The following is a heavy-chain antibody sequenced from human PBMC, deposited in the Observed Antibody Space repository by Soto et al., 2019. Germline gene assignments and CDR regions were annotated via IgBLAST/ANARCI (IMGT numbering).Heavy chain of an antibody. Sequence: GGSLRLSCAASGFTFSSYAMSWVRQAPGKGLEWVSAISGSGGSTYYADSVKGRFTSTRDNSKNTLYLQMNSLRAEDTAVYYCAKHIAAAGTANLPGGYYFDYWGQGTLVTVSS. J-gene: IGHJ4*02. CDR1: GFTFSSYA. V-gene: IGHV3-23*01. CDR2: ISGSGGST. D-gene: IGHD6-13*01. CDR3: AKHIAAAGTANLPGGYYFDY.